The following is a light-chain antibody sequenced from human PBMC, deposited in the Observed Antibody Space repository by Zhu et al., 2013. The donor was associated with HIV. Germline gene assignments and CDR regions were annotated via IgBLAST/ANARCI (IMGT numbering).Light chain of an antibody. V-gene: IGKV1-9*01. CDR1: HSIANH. CDR3: QQLNSYLPFT. Sequence: DIQLTQSPAFMSASVGDRVTISCRASHSIANHLAWYQQKPGRAPTLLIYASSTLHDGVPSRFSGSGSGTHFSLTISSLQPEDFATYYCQQLNSYLPFTFGPGTKVDIK. J-gene: IGKJ3*01. CDR2: ASS.